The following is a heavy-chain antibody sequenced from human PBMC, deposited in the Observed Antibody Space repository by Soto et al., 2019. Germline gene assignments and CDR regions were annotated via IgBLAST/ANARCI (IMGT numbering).Heavy chain of an antibody. Sequence: ASVKVSCKASGGTFSSYSISWVRQAPGQGLECMGGIIPIFGTANYAQKFQGRVTITADESTSTAYMELSSLRSEDTAVYYCARDGARWGSSFSSDYCGQGTLVTVSS. CDR1: GGTFSSYS. CDR3: ARDGARWGSSFSSDY. D-gene: IGHD3-16*01. J-gene: IGHJ4*02. V-gene: IGHV1-69*13. CDR2: IIPIFGTA.